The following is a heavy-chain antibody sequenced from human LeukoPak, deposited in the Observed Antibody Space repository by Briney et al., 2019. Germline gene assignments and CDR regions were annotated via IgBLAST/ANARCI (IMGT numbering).Heavy chain of an antibody. V-gene: IGHV1-24*01. CDR2: FDPEDGET. D-gene: IGHD4-17*01. CDR1: GYTLTELS. Sequence: ASVTVSCKVSGYTLTELSMHWVRQAPGKGREWMGGFDPEDGETIYAQKFQGRVTMTEDTSTDTAYMELSSLRSEDTAVYYCATTYYGDYGMDVWGKGTTVTVSS. CDR3: ATTYYGDYGMDV. J-gene: IGHJ6*04.